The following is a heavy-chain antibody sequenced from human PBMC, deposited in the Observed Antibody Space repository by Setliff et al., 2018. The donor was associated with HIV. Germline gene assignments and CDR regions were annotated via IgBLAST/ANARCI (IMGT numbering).Heavy chain of an antibody. J-gene: IGHJ6*03. CDR1: GFSFNDHT. D-gene: IGHD3-3*01. CDR2: ISWDGGKT. CDR3: ARGRHYDLFWSGLFSDYYMDL. Sequence: GGSLRLSCAASGFSFNDHTMHWVRQVPGKGLQWVSLISWDGGKTEYADFVKGRFAVSRDDKKKSLYLQMNSLRFEDAALYFCARGRHYDLFWSGLFSDYYMDLWGKGTTVTV. V-gene: IGHV3-43*01.